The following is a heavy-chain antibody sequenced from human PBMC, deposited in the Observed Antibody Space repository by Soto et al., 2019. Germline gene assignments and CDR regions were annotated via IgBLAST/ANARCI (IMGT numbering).Heavy chain of an antibody. J-gene: IGHJ4*02. V-gene: IGHV4-39*01. Sequence: SETLSLTCTVSGGSSTNNNYYWGWIRQPPGKGLEWIGSIYYSGSTYYNPSLKSRVTISVDTSKNQFSLNLSSVTAADTAVYYCVRHIAAAGASGYWGQGTLVTVSS. D-gene: IGHD6-13*01. CDR2: IYYSGST. CDR3: VRHIAAAGASGY. CDR1: GGSSTNNNYY.